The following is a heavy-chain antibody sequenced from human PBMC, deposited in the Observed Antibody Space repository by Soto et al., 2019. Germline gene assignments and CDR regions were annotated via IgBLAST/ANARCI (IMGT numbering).Heavy chain of an antibody. J-gene: IGHJ5*02. CDR1: GFTVSRNY. V-gene: IGHV3-53*01. D-gene: IGHD3-10*01. Sequence: EVQLVESGGGLIQPGGSLRLSCAASGFTVSRNYMSWVRQAPGKGLAWVSSIYSCGSTYYADSVKGRFTISRDNSKNTLYLQMNSLRAEDTAVYYCARDRGGNTGWFDPWGQGTLVTVSS. CDR3: ARDRGGNTGWFDP. CDR2: IYSCGST.